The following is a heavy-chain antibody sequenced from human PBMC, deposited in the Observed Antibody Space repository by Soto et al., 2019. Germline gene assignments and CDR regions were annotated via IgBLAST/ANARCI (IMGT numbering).Heavy chain of an antibody. CDR3: ARVPSPFDYHYAMDV. CDR1: GDSISSGNKY. CDR2: IFSSGTT. Sequence: PSETLSLTCTVSGDSISSGNKYWSWIRQPPGKGLEWIGYIFSSGTTYYNPSLKSRLTMSLDASQNQFSLKLNSLTDADTAVYFCARVPSPFDYHYAMDVWGQGTTVTVSS. J-gene: IGHJ6*02. V-gene: IGHV4-30-4*01. D-gene: IGHD3-16*01.